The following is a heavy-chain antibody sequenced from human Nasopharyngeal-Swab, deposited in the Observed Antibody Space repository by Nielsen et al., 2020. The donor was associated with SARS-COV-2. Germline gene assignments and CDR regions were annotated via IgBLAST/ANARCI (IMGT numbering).Heavy chain of an antibody. D-gene: IGHD3-9*01. CDR3: ARGGSYYDILTGYLAFDY. CDR2: IYYSGST. J-gene: IGHJ4*02. V-gene: IGHV4-59*13. CDR1: GGSISSYY. Sequence: SETLSLTCTVSGGSISSYYWSWIRQPPGKGLEWIGYIYYSGSTNYNPSLKSRVTISVDTSKNQFSLKLSSVTAADTAVYYCARGGSYYDILTGYLAFDYWGQGTLATVSS.